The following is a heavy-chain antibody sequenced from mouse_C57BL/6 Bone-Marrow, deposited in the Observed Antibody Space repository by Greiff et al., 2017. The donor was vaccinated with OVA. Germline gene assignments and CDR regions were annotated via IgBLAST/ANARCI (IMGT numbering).Heavy chain of an antibody. Sequence: QVQLKQPGAELVKPGASVKLSCKASGYTFTSYWLHWVKPRPGQGLEWIGMIHPNSGSTNYNEKFKSKATLTVDKSSSTAYMQLSSLTSEDSAVYYCARPYDYDRDYYAMDYWGQGTSVTVSS. CDR3: ARPYDYDRDYYAMDY. D-gene: IGHD2-4*01. V-gene: IGHV1-64*01. CDR1: GYTFTSYW. CDR2: IHPNSGST. J-gene: IGHJ4*01.